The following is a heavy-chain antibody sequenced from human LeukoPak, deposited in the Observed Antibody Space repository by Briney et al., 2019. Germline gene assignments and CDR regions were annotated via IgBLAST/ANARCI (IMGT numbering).Heavy chain of an antibody. D-gene: IGHD6-13*01. CDR3: AAGGSWYYNY. V-gene: IGHV3-74*01. Sequence: QAGGSLRLSCAASGFTFTSYWMHWVRQAPGKGLVWVSRINSDGSSTSYADSVRGRFTISRDNAKNSLYLQMDSLRAEDTAVYYCAAGGSWYYNYWGRGTLVTVSS. CDR2: INSDGSST. J-gene: IGHJ4*02. CDR1: GFTFTSYW.